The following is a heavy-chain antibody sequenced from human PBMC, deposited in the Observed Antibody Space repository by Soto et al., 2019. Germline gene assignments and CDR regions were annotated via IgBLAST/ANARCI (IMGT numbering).Heavy chain of an antibody. D-gene: IGHD3-22*01. V-gene: IGHV3-30*18. Sequence: PVGSLRLSCAASGFTFSSYGMHWVRQAPVNGLEWVAFISYDGSNKYYADSVKGRFTISRDNSKNTLYLQMNSLRAEDTAVYYCAKTGDYYDSSGYRPHAFDIWGQGTMVTVSS. J-gene: IGHJ3*02. CDR3: AKTGDYYDSSGYRPHAFDI. CDR2: ISYDGSNK. CDR1: GFTFSSYG.